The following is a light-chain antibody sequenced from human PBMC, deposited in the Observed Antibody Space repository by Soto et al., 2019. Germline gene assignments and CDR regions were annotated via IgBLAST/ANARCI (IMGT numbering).Light chain of an antibody. CDR2: DTS. J-gene: IGKJ1*01. V-gene: IGKV3-15*01. Sequence: EIMMTQSPATLSVSPGERATLSCRASQSVSSTLAWFQQKPGQAPRLLIYDTSTRATGIPARFSGSGSGTEFTLTISSLQSEDFAVYYCQQYSTWLWTFGQGTKVEIK. CDR3: QQYSTWLWT. CDR1: QSVSST.